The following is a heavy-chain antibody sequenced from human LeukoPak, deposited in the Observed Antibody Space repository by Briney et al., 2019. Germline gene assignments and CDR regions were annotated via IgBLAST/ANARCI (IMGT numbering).Heavy chain of an antibody. D-gene: IGHD5-12*01. V-gene: IGHV1-69*01. CDR2: IIPIFGTA. CDR1: GGTFSSYA. Sequence: ASVKVSCKASGGTFSSYAISWVRQAPGQGLEWMGGIIPIFGTANYAQKFQGRVTITADESTSTAYMELSSLRSEDTAVFYCATAYDSSGAFDIWGQGTMVTVSS. CDR3: ATAYDSSGAFDI. J-gene: IGHJ3*02.